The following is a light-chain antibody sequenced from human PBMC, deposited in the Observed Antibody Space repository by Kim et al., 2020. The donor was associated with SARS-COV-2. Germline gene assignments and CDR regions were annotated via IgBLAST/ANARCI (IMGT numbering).Light chain of an antibody. V-gene: IGKV3-11*01. J-gene: IGKJ4*01. CDR1: QSVTSY. CDR3: QQRSKWPLT. CDR2: DAS. Sequence: PGERATLSCRASQSVTSYLVWYQQKPGQAPRLLIYDASNRAAGIPARFSGSGSGTDFTLTISSLEPEDFAVYYCQQRSKWPLTFGGGTKVDIK.